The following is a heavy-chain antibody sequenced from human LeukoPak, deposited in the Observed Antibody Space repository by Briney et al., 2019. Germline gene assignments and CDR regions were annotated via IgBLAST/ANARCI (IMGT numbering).Heavy chain of an antibody. D-gene: IGHD2-2*01. J-gene: IGHJ4*02. CDR1: RFTFSSYA. Sequence: GGSLRLSCAASRFTFSSYAMSWVRQAPGKGLEWVSAISGSGGSTYYADSVKGRFTISRDNSKNTLYLQMNSLRAEDTAVYYCAKGCSSTSCLDYWGQGTLVTVSS. CDR3: AKGCSSTSCLDY. CDR2: ISGSGGST. V-gene: IGHV3-23*01.